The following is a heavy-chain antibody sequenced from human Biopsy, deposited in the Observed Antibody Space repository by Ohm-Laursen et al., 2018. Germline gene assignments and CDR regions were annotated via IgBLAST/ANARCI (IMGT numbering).Heavy chain of an antibody. CDR3: ATKLTGYFHH. J-gene: IGHJ1*01. V-gene: IGHV1-69*06. CDR1: GGTFSNYG. CDR2: NIPILGTG. Sequence: SSVKVSCKAPGGTFSNYGVNWVRQAPGQGLEWLGGNIPILGTGNYAQKFQDRVTVVAGTSTSTATMELRSLRSDDTAVYYCATKLTGYFHHWGQGTLVIVSS. D-gene: IGHD3-9*01.